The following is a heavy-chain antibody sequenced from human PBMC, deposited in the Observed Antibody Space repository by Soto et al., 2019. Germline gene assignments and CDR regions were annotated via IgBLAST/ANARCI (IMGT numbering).Heavy chain of an antibody. J-gene: IGHJ4*02. V-gene: IGHV4-30-4*01. CDR2: IYYSGST. CDR1: GGSISSGDYY. D-gene: IGHD2-21*01. CDR3: ASDHDLFGYVY. Sequence: QVQLQESGPGLVKPSQTLSLTCTVSGGSISSGDYYWSWIRQPPGKGLEWIGYIYYSGSTYYNPSLKSRVTISVDTPKNQCAVKLSSVTAADPAVYYCASDHDLFGYVYWGQGTLVTVSS.